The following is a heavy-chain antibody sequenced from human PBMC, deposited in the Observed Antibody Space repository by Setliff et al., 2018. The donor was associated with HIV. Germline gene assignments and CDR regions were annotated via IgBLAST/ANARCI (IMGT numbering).Heavy chain of an antibody. Sequence: SETLSLTCTVSGGSISSYYWSWIRQPPGKGLEWIGYIYYSGSTNYNPSLKSRVTISVDTSKNQFSLKLRSVTAADTAVYYCARDAAAPAAIEGAFDIWGQGTMVTVSS. CDR2: IYYSGST. V-gene: IGHV4-59*01. D-gene: IGHD2-2*02. CDR3: ARDAAAPAAIEGAFDI. CDR1: GGSISSYY. J-gene: IGHJ3*02.